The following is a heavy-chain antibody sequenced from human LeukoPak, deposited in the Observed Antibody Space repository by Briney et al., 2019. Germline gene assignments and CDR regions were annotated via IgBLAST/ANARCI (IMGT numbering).Heavy chain of an antibody. J-gene: IGHJ4*02. Sequence: PGGSLRLSCAASGFTFSSYGMHWVRQAPGKGLEWVAFIRYDGSNKYYADSVKGRFTISRDNSKNTLYLQMNSLRAEDTAVYYCALPAGYDSSGAGLGWGQGTLVTVSS. D-gene: IGHD3-22*01. CDR3: ALPAGYDSSGAGLG. CDR2: IRYDGSNK. V-gene: IGHV3-30*02. CDR1: GFTFSSYG.